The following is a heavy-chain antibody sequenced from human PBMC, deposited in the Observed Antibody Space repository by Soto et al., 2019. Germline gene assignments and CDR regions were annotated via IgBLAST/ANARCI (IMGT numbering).Heavy chain of an antibody. Sequence: EVQLLESGGGLVQPGGSLRLSCAASGFTFSTYAVTWVRQAPGKGPEWVSRIGDSEGETTHDADSVKGRFTISRDNAKNTLHLQMNSLRVEDTAIYYCAKGYCGGGRCYDLDNWFDSWGQGTRVTVSS. D-gene: IGHD2-15*01. CDR3: AKGYCGGGRCYDLDNWFDS. V-gene: IGHV3-23*01. CDR2: IGDSEGETT. J-gene: IGHJ5*01. CDR1: GFTFSTYA.